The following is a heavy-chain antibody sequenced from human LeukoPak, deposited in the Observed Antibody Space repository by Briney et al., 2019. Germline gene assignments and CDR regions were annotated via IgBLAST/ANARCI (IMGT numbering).Heavy chain of an antibody. D-gene: IGHD5-24*01. J-gene: IGHJ3*02. CDR3: ARDSVKMATIFRDAFDI. CDR1: GFTFSSYS. CDR2: ISSSSSYI. Sequence: MSGGSLRLSCAASGFTFSSYSMNWVRQAPGKGLEWVSSISSSSSYIYYADSVKGRFTISRDNAKNSLYLQMNSLRAEDTAVYYCARDSVKMATIFRDAFDIWGQGTMVTVSS. V-gene: IGHV3-21*01.